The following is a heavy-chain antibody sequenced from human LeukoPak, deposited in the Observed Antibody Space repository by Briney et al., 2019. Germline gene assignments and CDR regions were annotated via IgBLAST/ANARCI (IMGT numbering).Heavy chain of an antibody. CDR3: AKRLDAGMVRGVNFDY. J-gene: IGHJ4*02. CDR1: GFTFSNYW. CDR2: INSDGTGT. D-gene: IGHD3-10*01. Sequence: PGGSLRLSCAASGFTFSNYWMYWVRQAPGKGLVWVSRINSDGTGTTYADSVKGRFTISRDNAKNSLYLQMNSLRAEDTAVYYCAKRLDAGMVRGVNFDYWGQGTLVTVSS. V-gene: IGHV3-74*01.